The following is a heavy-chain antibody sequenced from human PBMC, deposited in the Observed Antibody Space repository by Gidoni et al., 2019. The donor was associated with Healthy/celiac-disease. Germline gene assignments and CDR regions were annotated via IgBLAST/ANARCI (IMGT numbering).Heavy chain of an antibody. V-gene: IGHV1-58*01. CDR3: AAEGGVY. J-gene: IGHJ4*02. D-gene: IGHD1-26*01. CDR1: GFTFTSSA. CDR2: ILVGSGNT. Sequence: QMQLVQSGPEVTKPGTSVQVSCKASGFTFTSSAVQWVRQARGQRLEWRGWILVGSGNTNYAQKFQERVTITRDMSTSTAYMELSSLRCEDTAVYYCAAEGGVYWGQGTLVTVSS.